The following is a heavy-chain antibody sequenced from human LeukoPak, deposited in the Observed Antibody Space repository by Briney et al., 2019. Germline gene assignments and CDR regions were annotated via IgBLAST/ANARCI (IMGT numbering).Heavy chain of an antibody. D-gene: IGHD5-12*01. Sequence: GGSLRLSCAASGFTFSSYAMSWVRQAPGKGLEWVPAISGSGGSTYYADSVKGRFTISRDNSKNTLYLQMNSLRAEDTAVYYCAKDRGTSGYDPHAFDIWGQGTMVTVSS. V-gene: IGHV3-23*01. CDR2: ISGSGGST. J-gene: IGHJ3*02. CDR3: AKDRGTSGYDPHAFDI. CDR1: GFTFSSYA.